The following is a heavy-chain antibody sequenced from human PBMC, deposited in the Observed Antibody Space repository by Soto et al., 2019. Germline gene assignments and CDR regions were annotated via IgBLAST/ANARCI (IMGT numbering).Heavy chain of an antibody. Sequence: SETLSLTCAVSGGSISSSNWWSWVRQPPGKGLEWIGEIYHSGSTNYNPSLKSRVTISVDNSKNQFSLRLGSVTGADTAVYYCARGEVAATFKKYNWFDPWGQGTLVTVSS. V-gene: IGHV4-4*02. D-gene: IGHD2-15*01. CDR1: GGSISSSNW. CDR2: IYHSGST. J-gene: IGHJ5*02. CDR3: ARGEVAATFKKYNWFDP.